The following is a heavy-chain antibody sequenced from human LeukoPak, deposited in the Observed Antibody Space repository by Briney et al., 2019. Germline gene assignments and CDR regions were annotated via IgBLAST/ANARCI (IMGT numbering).Heavy chain of an antibody. CDR2: IYPGDSDT. V-gene: IGHV5-51*01. CDR3: ARHPSHYYDSSGYLAPFDY. J-gene: IGHJ4*02. D-gene: IGHD3-22*01. Sequence: GESLKISCKGSGYSFTSYWIGWVRQMPGKGLEWMGIIYPGDSDTRYSPSFQGQVTISADKSISTAYLQWSSLKASDTAMYYCARHPSHYYDSSGYLAPFDYWGQGTLVTVSS. CDR1: GYSFTSYW.